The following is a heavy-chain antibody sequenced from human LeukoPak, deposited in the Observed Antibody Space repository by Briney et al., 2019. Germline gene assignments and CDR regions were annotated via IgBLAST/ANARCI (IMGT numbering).Heavy chain of an antibody. Sequence: PGGSLRLSCAASGFTLSSYGMHWVRQAPGKGLEWVAVIWYDGSNKYYADSVKGRFTISRDDSRSTLYLHMNSLRAEDTAVYYCTPKVILGDRGDDYDDWGQGTLVTVSS. J-gene: IGHJ4*02. CDR2: IWYDGSNK. CDR1: GFTLSSYG. CDR3: TPKVILGDRGDDYDD. D-gene: IGHD5-12*01. V-gene: IGHV3-33*03.